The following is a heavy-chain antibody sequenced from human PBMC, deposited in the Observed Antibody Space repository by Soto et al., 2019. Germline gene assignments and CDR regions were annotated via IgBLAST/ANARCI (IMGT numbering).Heavy chain of an antibody. Sequence: QVFLVESGGGVVQPGRSLRLSCAASGFTFSSYGMHWVRQAPGKGLEWVAIISYDGTYKYYADSVKGRFTISRDNSKNTLYLQMDSPRPEDTAVYYCAKKLKSLLELSFPDYWGQGTLVTVSS. J-gene: IGHJ4*02. D-gene: IGHD3-16*02. CDR3: AKKLKSLLELSFPDY. V-gene: IGHV3-30*18. CDR1: GFTFSSYG. CDR2: ISYDGTYK.